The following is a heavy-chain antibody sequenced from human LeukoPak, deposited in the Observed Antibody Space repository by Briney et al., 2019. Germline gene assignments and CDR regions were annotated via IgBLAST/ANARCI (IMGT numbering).Heavy chain of an antibody. V-gene: IGHV1-2*02. CDR3: ARGAQLPDAFDI. CDR2: INPNSGGT. D-gene: IGHD2-2*01. Sequence: ASVEASCKASGYTFTGYYMHWVRQAPGQGLEWMGWINPNSGGTNYAQKFQGRVTMTRDTSISTAYMELSRLRSDDTAVYYCARGAQLPDAFDIWGQGTMVTVSS. J-gene: IGHJ3*02. CDR1: GYTFTGYY.